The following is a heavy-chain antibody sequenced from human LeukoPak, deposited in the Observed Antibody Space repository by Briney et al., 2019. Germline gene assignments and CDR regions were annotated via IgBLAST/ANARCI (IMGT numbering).Heavy chain of an antibody. CDR3: ARDFAAGVNYYYYYGMDV. J-gene: IGHJ6*02. V-gene: IGHV1-46*01. Sequence: ASVKVSCKASGYTFTSYYMHWVRQAPGQGLEWMGIINPSGGSTSYAQKFQGRVTMTRDTSTSTVYMELSSLRSEDTAVYYCARDFAAGVNYYYYYGMDVWGQGTTVTVSS. CDR2: INPSGGST. CDR1: GYTFTSYY.